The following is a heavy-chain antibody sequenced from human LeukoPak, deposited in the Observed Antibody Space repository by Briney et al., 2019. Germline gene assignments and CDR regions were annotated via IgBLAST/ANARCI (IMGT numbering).Heavy chain of an antibody. D-gene: IGHD3-22*01. CDR1: GGSINSYY. Sequence: SETLSLTCTVSGGSINSYYWSWIRQPPGKGLEWIGYIYYSGSTNYNPSLKSRVTISVDTSKNQFSLKLSSVTAADTAVYYCAREPSYDSSGYSYYYYYYGMDVWGQGTTVTVSS. CDR2: IYYSGST. V-gene: IGHV4-59*12. CDR3: AREPSYDSSGYSYYYYYYGMDV. J-gene: IGHJ6*02.